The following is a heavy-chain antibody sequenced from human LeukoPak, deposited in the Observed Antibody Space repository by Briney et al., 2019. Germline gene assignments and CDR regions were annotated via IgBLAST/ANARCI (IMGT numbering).Heavy chain of an antibody. J-gene: IGHJ4*02. CDR1: GGSISSGGYY. CDR2: IYYSGST. D-gene: IGHD5-12*01. V-gene: IGHV4-31*03. CDR3: ARVGYVGYYFDY. Sequence: PSQTLSLTCTVSGGSISSGGYYWSWIRQHPGKGLEWIGYIYYSGSTYYNQSLKSRVTISVDTSKNQFSLKLSSVTAADTAVYYCARVGYVGYYFDYWGQGTLVTVSS.